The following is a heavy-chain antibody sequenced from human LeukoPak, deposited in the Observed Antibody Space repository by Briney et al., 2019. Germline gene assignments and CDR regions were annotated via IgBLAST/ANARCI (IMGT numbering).Heavy chain of an antibody. D-gene: IGHD6-25*01. CDR1: GLTFSSYG. V-gene: IGHV3-30*02. Sequence: VGSLRLPCAASGLTFSSYGILWVHQAPGKGLKWVEFIRYDGSNKYYADSVKGRFTISRDSYKNTLYLQMNSLRDEDTAGPYSRNDVSGYYYIDDWGKGTTVTVSS. CDR3: RNDVSGYYYIDD. CDR2: IRYDGSNK. J-gene: IGHJ6*03.